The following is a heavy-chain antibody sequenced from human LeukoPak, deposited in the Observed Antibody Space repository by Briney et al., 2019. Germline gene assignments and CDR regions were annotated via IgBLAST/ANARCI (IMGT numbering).Heavy chain of an antibody. CDR1: GYTFTSYG. V-gene: IGHV1-18*01. D-gene: IGHD3-22*01. CDR2: ISAYNGNT. J-gene: IGHJ4*02. Sequence: ASVKVSCEASGYTFTSYGISWVRQAPGQGLEWMGWISAYNGNTNYAQKLQGRVTMTTDTSTSTAYMELRSLRSDDTAVYYCANNYHDSSAYYQPPLYWGQGTLVTVSS. CDR3: ANNYHDSSAYYQPPLY.